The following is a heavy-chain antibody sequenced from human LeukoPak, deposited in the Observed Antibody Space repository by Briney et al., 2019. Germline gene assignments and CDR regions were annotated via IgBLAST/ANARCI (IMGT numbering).Heavy chain of an antibody. CDR1: GGSFSGYY. J-gene: IGHJ4*02. V-gene: IGHV4-34*01. D-gene: IGHD6-19*01. Sequence: KASETLSLTCAVYGGSFSGYYWSWIRQPPGKGLEWIGEINHSGSTNYNPSLKSRVTISVDTSKNQFSLKLSSVTAADTAVYYCARNPSVAAIDYWGQGTLVTVSS. CDR2: INHSGST. CDR3: ARNPSVAAIDY.